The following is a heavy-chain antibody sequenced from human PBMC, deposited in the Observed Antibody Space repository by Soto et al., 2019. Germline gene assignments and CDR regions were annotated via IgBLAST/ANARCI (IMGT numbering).Heavy chain of an antibody. CDR2: ISGSGGST. D-gene: IGHD6-19*01. Sequence: LRLSCAASGFTFSSYAMSWVRQAPGKGLEWVSAISGSGGSTYYADSVKGRFTISRDNSKNTLYLQMNSLRAEDTAVYYCAKDRSSGWTSSLDYWGQGTLVTVSS. V-gene: IGHV3-23*01. J-gene: IGHJ4*02. CDR1: GFTFSSYA. CDR3: AKDRSSGWTSSLDY.